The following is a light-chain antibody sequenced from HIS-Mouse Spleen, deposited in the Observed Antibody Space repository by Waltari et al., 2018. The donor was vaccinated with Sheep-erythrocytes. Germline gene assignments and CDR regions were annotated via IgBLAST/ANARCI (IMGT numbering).Light chain of an antibody. J-gene: IGLJ2*01. CDR2: QDS. CDR1: KLGDKY. CDR3: QAWDSSTVV. V-gene: IGLV3-1*01. Sequence: SYELTQPPSVSVSPGQTASITCSGDKLGDKYACWYQQKPGHSPVLVIYQDSKRPSGHPERFSGSNSGNTATLTISGTQAMDEADYYCQAWDSSTVVFGGGTKLTVL.